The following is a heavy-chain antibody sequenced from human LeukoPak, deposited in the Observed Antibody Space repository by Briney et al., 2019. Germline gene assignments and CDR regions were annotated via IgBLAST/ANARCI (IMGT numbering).Heavy chain of an antibody. V-gene: IGHV3-30*18. D-gene: IGHD1-26*01. Sequence: GGSLRLSCAASGFTFSSYGMHWVRQAPGKGLEWVAVISYDGSNKYYADSVKGRFTISRDNSKNTLYLQMNSLRAEDTAVYYCAKDRRELPDYYYGMDVWGQGTTVTVSS. CDR3: AKDRRELPDYYYGMDV. CDR2: ISYDGSNK. J-gene: IGHJ6*02. CDR1: GFTFSSYG.